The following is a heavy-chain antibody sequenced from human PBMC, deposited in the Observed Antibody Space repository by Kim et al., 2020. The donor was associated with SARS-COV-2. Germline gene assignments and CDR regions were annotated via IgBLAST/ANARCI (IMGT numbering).Heavy chain of an antibody. D-gene: IGHD4-17*01. Sequence: GGSLRLSCAVSGFTFSTYDMDWVRQAPGKGLEWVAVISSDGTKTYYTDSVKGRFTISRDNSKNTIYLRMNSLRREDTAVYFCARGGNGDLNWYFDLWGRGTLVTVSS. CDR1: GFTFSTYD. V-gene: IGHV3-30*04. CDR3: ARGGNGDLNWYFDL. J-gene: IGHJ2*01. CDR2: ISSDGTKT.